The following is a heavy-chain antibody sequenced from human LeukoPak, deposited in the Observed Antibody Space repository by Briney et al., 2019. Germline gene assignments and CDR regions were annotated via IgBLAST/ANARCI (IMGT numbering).Heavy chain of an antibody. CDR2: IHYSGST. J-gene: IGHJ4*02. D-gene: IGHD3-16*02. Sequence: SETLSLTCTVSGGSISSYYWGWIRQPPGKGLEGIGYIHYSGSTNYNPSLKSRVTISVDTSKNQFSLKLSSVTAADTAVYYCARFYVWGSYRSDYWGQGTLVTVSS. V-gene: IGHV4-59*08. CDR1: GGSISSYY. CDR3: ARFYVWGSYRSDY.